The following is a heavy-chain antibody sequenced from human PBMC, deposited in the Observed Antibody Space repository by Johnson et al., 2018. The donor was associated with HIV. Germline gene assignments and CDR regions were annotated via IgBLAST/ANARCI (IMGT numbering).Heavy chain of an antibody. CDR3: ARAGARGQWVANGYI. V-gene: IGHV3-15*01. CDR1: GFTFSNAW. CDR2: IKSKTDGGTT. D-gene: IGHD1-26*01. Sequence: EVQLVESGGGLVKPGGSLRLSCAASGFTFSNAWMTWVRQAPGKGLELVGRIKSKTDGGTTDYAAPVKGRFSISRDDSKNTLYLILNSLRVEDTAVYYCARAGARGQWVANGYIWGQGTMVTVSS. J-gene: IGHJ3*02.